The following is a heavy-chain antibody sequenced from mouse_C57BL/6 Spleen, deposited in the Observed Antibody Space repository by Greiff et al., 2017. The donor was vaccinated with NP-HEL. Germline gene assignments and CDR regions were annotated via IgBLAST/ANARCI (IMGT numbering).Heavy chain of an antibody. Sequence: EVMLVESGGDLVKPGGSLKLSCAASGFTFSSYGMSLVRQTPDKRLEWVATISSGGSYTYYPDSVKGRFTISRDNAKNTLYLQMSSLKSEDTAMYYCARITTGPWFAYWGQGTLVTVSA. D-gene: IGHD1-1*01. CDR3: ARITTGPWFAY. CDR1: GFTFSSYG. CDR2: ISSGGSYT. V-gene: IGHV5-6*01. J-gene: IGHJ3*01.